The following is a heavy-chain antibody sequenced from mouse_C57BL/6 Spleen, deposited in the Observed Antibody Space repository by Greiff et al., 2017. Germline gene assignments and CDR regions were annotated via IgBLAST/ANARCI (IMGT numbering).Heavy chain of an antibody. J-gene: IGHJ3*01. Sequence: LQESGAELVRPGASVTLSCKASGYTFTDYEMHWVKQTPVHGLEWIGAIDPETGGTAYNQKFKGKAILTADKSSSTAYMELRSLTSEDSAVYYCTRGDYDWFAYWGQGTLVTVSA. V-gene: IGHV1-15*01. CDR1: GYTFTDYE. D-gene: IGHD2-4*01. CDR3: TRGDYDWFAY. CDR2: IDPETGGT.